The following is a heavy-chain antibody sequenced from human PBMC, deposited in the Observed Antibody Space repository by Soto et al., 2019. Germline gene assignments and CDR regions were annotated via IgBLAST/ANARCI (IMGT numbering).Heavy chain of an antibody. CDR1: GGSISSYY. CDR3: ARGILAYYDSSGYYYFDY. CDR2: IYYSGST. D-gene: IGHD3-22*01. V-gene: IGHV4-59*01. Sequence: SETLSLTCTVSGGSISSYYWSWIRQPPGKGLEWIGYIYYSGSTNYNPSLKSRVTISVDTSKNQISLKLSSVTAADTAVYYCARGILAYYDSSGYYYFDYWGQGTLVTVSS. J-gene: IGHJ4*02.